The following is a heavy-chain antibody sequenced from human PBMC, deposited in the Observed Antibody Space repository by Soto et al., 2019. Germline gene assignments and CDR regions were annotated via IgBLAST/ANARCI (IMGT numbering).Heavy chain of an antibody. CDR3: ARGGSTTYYSPFFDY. V-gene: IGHV2-5*02. CDR2: IYWDDDK. J-gene: IGHJ4*02. D-gene: IGHD3-10*01. Sequence: QITLKESGPTLVTPTQTLTLTCTFSGFSLSSSGVGVGWIRQPPGKALEWLALIYWDDDKRYSPSLKSRLTITKDTSKNQVVLTLTKLDTVDTATYYCARGGSTTYYSPFFDYWGQGTLVTVSS. CDR1: GFSLSSSGVG.